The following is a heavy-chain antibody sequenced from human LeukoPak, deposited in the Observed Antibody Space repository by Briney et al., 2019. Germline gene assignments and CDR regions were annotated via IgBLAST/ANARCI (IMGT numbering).Heavy chain of an antibody. J-gene: IGHJ4*02. CDR3: ARRINGKTYFDY. Sequence: SETLSLTCTVSGGSISSYYWNWIRQPPGKGLEWIGYIYSSGSTSYNPSLKSRVTMSIDTSKNQFSLKLSSVTAADTAVYYCARRINGKTYFDYWGQGIMVTVSS. V-gene: IGHV4-59*01. D-gene: IGHD2-8*01. CDR1: GGSISSYY. CDR2: IYSSGST.